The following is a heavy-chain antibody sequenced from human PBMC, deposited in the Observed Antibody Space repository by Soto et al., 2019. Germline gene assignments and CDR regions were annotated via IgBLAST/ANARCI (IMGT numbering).Heavy chain of an antibody. D-gene: IGHD3-22*01. CDR2: ISAYNGNT. CDR1: GYTFTSYG. J-gene: IGHJ4*02. V-gene: IGHV1-18*01. Sequence: GASVKVSCKASGYTFTSYGISWVRQAPGQGLEWMGWISAYNGNTNYAQKLQGRVTMTTDTSTSTAYMELNSLRAEDTALYYCANLDYGYYYENGYWGQGILVTVSS. CDR3: ANLDYGYYYENGY.